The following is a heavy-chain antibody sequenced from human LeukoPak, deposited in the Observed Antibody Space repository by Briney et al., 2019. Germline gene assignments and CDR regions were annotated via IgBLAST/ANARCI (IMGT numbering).Heavy chain of an antibody. CDR3: AKVPTGGMLGEFDY. V-gene: IGHV3-23*01. CDR1: GFTFSSYA. D-gene: IGHD3-10*02. CDR2: ISGSGGST. J-gene: IGHJ4*02. Sequence: GGSLRLSRAASGFTFSSYAMSWVRQAPGKGLEWVSAISGSGGSTYYADSVKGRFTISRDNSKNTLYLQMNSLRAEDTAVYYCAKVPTGGMLGEFDYWGQGTLVTVSS.